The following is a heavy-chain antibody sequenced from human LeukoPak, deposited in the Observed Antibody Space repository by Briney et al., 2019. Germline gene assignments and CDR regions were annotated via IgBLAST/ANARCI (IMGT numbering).Heavy chain of an antibody. D-gene: IGHD3-10*01. CDR2: IKQDGRGK. J-gene: IGHJ4*01. V-gene: IGHV3-7*01. CDR3: ATGLYYGSGTPPYSFAY. Sequence: GGSLRLSYAASGYTFSRQWMRWVRQAPGKGLEWVANIKQDGRGKYYVDSMKGRFTISRDNAKHSLYLQMHSLSAEDTAVYYCATGLYYGSGTPPYSFAYWGHGTLVTVSS. CDR1: GYTFSRQW.